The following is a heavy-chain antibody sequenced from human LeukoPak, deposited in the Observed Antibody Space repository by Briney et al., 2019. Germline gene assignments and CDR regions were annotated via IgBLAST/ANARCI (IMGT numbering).Heavy chain of an antibody. J-gene: IGHJ4*02. CDR3: ARGFSSLFDY. D-gene: IGHD6-13*01. CDR2: ISSSSSYI. Sequence: GGSLRLSCAVSGFTFSSYALTWVRQAPGKGLEWVSSISSSSSYIYYADSVKGRFTISRDNAKNSLYLQMNSLRAEDTAVYYCARGFSSLFDYWGQGTLVTVSS. V-gene: IGHV3-21*01. CDR1: GFTFSSYA.